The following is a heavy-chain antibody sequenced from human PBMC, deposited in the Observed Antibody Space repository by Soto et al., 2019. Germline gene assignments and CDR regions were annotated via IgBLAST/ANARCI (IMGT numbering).Heavy chain of an antibody. CDR1: GYTFTSYY. CDR2: INPSGGST. D-gene: IGHD2-21*01. CDR3: ARVVEMAIFAFDI. V-gene: IGHV1-46*01. J-gene: IGHJ3*02. Sequence: ASVKVSCQASGYTFTSYYMHWVRRAPGQGLEWMGIINPSGGSTSYAQKFQGRVTMTRDTSTSTVYMELSSLRSEDTAVYYCARVVEMAIFAFDIGGQGTMVTVSS.